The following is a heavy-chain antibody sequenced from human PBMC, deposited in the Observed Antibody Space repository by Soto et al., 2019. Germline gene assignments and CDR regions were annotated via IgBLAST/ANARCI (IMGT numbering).Heavy chain of an antibody. CDR1: GDSISIYS. CDR2: VSPSGHT. CDR3: ARESGENWSYEAY. J-gene: IGHJ4*02. D-gene: IGHD1-7*01. V-gene: IGHV4-4*07. Sequence: PSETLSLTCAVSGDSISIYSWNWIRQTAGRGLEWIGRVSPSGHTQYRSSFETRVTISVDVSTNQFFLELRYVTAADTAVYYCARESGENWSYEAYWGQGTQVTVSS.